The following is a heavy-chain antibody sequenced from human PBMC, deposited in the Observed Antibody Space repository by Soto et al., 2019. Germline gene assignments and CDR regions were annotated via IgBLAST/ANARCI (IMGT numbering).Heavy chain of an antibody. J-gene: IGHJ4*02. CDR2: ISVYNGNT. CDR3: ARDGVAVTTGISGY. CDR1: GYTFTSYS. D-gene: IGHD4-4*01. V-gene: IGHV1-18*04. Sequence: QVQLVQSGAEVKKPGSSMKVSCKASGYTFTSYSISWVRQAPGQGLEWMGWISVYNGNTKYAQDFQGRVTMTTDTSTSTAYMELRSLRSDDTAVYYCARDGVAVTTGISGYWGQGTLVTVSS.